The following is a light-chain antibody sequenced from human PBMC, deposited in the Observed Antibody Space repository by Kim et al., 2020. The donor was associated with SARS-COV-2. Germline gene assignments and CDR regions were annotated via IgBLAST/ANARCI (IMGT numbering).Light chain of an antibody. CDR2: GNS. CDR3: QSYDSSLSGGV. J-gene: IGLJ3*02. Sequence: QRVPTSSPGRGSSIWAVYAVHWYQQLPGPAPNLLIYGNSNRPSGVPDRFSGSKSGTSASLAITGLQAEDEADYYCQSYDSSLSGGVFGGGTQLTVL. V-gene: IGLV1-40*01. CDR1: GSSIWAVYA.